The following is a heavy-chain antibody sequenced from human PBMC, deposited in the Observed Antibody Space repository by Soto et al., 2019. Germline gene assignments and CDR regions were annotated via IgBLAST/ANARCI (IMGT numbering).Heavy chain of an antibody. CDR1: GNTFTSYY. D-gene: IGHD4-17*01. J-gene: IGHJ6*02. V-gene: IGHV1-46*01. Sequence: QVQLVQSGAEVKKPGASVKVSCKASGNTFTSYYMHWVRQAPGQGLAWMGIINPSGGSTSYAQKCPGRVTMTRATSTSTVYMELSSLRSEDTAVYYCATTVTIGGGMDVWGQGTTVTVSS. CDR2: INPSGGST. CDR3: ATTVTIGGGMDV.